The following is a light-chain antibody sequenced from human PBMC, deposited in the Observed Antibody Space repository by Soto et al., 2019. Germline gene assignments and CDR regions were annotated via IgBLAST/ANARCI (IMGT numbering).Light chain of an antibody. CDR1: QTVRNN. J-gene: IGKJ1*01. Sequence: EFVLTQSPGTLSLSPGERATLSCRASQTVRNNYLAWYQQKPGQAPRLLMSGASTRATGIPPRFRGSGSGTEFTLTIASLQSDDFAVYYCQQYNDWPPTFGQGTKVDIK. CDR2: GAS. CDR3: QQYNDWPPT. V-gene: IGKV3-15*01.